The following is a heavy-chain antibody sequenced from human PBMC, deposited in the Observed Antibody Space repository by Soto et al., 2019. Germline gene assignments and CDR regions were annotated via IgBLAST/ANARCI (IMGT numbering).Heavy chain of an antibody. V-gene: IGHV3-30-3*01. J-gene: IGHJ6*02. CDR2: ISYDGSNK. CDR3: ARDYLVQGVIEYQLLSEYYYGMDV. CDR1: GFTFSSYA. Sequence: GGSLRLSCAASGFTFSSYAMHWVRQAPGKGLEWVAVISYDGSNKYYADSVKGRFTISRDNSKNTLYLQMNSLRAEDTAVYYCARDYLVQGVIEYQLLSEYYYGMDVWGQGTTVTVSS. D-gene: IGHD2-2*01.